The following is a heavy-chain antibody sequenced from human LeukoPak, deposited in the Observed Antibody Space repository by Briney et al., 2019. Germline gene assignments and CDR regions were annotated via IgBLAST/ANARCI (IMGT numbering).Heavy chain of an antibody. Sequence: GGSLRLSCAASGFTVSSNYMSWVRQAPGKGLEWVSVIYSGGSTYYADSMKGRFTISRDNSKNTLYLQMNSLRAEDTAVYYCARDLTPWIEHSGSYGRPVVDYWGQGTLVTVSS. CDR1: GFTVSSNY. V-gene: IGHV3-66*01. CDR3: ARDLTPWIEHSGSYGRPVVDY. J-gene: IGHJ4*02. CDR2: IYSGGST. D-gene: IGHD1-26*01.